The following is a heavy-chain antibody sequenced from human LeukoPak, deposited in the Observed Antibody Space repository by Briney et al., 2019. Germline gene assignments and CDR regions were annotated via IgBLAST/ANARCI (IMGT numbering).Heavy chain of an antibody. CDR3: ARFAKGYGSGDIDY. J-gene: IGHJ4*02. Sequence: GGSLRLSCVASGFTFSRYWMSWVRQAPGKGLEWVANIKQDGDQKHYVDSVRGRFTISRDNAKDSLHLQMNSLRAEDTAVYYCARFAKGYGSGDIDYWGQGTLVTVSS. D-gene: IGHD3-10*01. CDR2: IKQDGDQK. V-gene: IGHV3-7*01. CDR1: GFTFSRYW.